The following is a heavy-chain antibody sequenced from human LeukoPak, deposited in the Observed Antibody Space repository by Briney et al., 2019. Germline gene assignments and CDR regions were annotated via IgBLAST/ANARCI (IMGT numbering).Heavy chain of an antibody. D-gene: IGHD3-10*01. Sequence: PSETLSLTCTVSGGSIGSGGYFWSWVRQHPGKGLEWIGYISHSGSTYYNPSLKSRVTISLDTSKDRFSLRLSSVTAADTAVYYCARDLWFGEYNWFDPWGQGTLVTVSS. J-gene: IGHJ5*02. V-gene: IGHV4-31*03. CDR2: ISHSGST. CDR3: ARDLWFGEYNWFDP. CDR1: GGSIGSGGYF.